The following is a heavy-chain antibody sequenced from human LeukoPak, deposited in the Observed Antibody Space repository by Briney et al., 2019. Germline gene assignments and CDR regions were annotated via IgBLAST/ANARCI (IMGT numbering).Heavy chain of an antibody. CDR3: AKELFERLGELSLPFDY. CDR2: MSGSGGST. CDR1: GFTFSNYG. Sequence: GGSLRLSCAASGFTFSNYGMSWVRQAPGKGLEWVSGMSGSGGSTSYADSVKGRFTISRDNSKNTLFLHMNILRAEDTAVYYCAKELFERLGELSLPFDYWGQGILVTVSS. V-gene: IGHV3-23*01. J-gene: IGHJ4*02. D-gene: IGHD3-16*02.